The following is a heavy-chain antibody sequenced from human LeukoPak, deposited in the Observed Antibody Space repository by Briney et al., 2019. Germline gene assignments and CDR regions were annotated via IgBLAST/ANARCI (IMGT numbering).Heavy chain of an antibody. Sequence: SSSSSYIYYADSMKGRFTISRDNAKNSLYLQMNSLRAEDTAVYYCARSGVVGATPLVDYWGQGTLVTVSS. V-gene: IGHV3-21*01. J-gene: IGHJ4*02. CDR2: SSSSSYI. CDR3: ARSGVVGATPLVDY. D-gene: IGHD1-26*01.